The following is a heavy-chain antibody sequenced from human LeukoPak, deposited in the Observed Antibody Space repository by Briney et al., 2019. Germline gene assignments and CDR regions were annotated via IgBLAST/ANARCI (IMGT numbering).Heavy chain of an antibody. CDR1: GGSFSGYY. CDR3: ASFISDYYDSSGYYGSDY. J-gene: IGHJ4*02. V-gene: IGHV4-34*01. Sequence: SETLSLTCAVYGGSFSGYYWSWIRQPPGKGLEWIGEINHSGSTNYNPSLKSRVTISVDTSKNQFSLNLSSVTAADTAVYYCASFISDYYDSSGYYGSDYWGQGTLVTVSS. CDR2: INHSGST. D-gene: IGHD3-22*01.